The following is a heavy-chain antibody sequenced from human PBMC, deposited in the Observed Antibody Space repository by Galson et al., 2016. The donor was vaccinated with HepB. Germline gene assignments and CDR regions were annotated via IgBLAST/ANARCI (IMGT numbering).Heavy chain of an antibody. V-gene: IGHV3-30*03. D-gene: IGHD4-17*01. CDR1: IFTFSNYW. CDR2: ISYDGREN. Sequence: SLRLSCAASIFTFSNYWMTWVRQAPGKGLEWVAVISYDGRENFYADSVKGRFTISRHNSKNTLFLQTDSLRAEDTAVYYCARGRMTSDVWGQGTLVTVSS. J-gene: IGHJ4*02. CDR3: ARGRMTSDV.